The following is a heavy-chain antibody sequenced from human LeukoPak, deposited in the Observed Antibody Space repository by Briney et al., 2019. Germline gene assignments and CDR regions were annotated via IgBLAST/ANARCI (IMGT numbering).Heavy chain of an antibody. J-gene: IGHJ6*04. Sequence: ASVKVSCKVSGYTLTELSMHWVRQAPGKGLEWMGGFDPEDGGTIYAQKFQGRVTMTEDTSTDTAYMELSSLRSEDTAVYYCATVNRRGSSSWYGGMDVWGKGTTVTVSS. CDR3: ATVNRRGSSSWYGGMDV. V-gene: IGHV1-24*01. CDR1: GYTLTELS. CDR2: FDPEDGGT. D-gene: IGHD6-13*01.